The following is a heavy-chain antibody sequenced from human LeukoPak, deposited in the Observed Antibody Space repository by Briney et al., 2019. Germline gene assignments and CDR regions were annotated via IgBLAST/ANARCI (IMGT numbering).Heavy chain of an antibody. CDR3: ARARYSYVDFGYYFDY. J-gene: IGHJ4*02. D-gene: IGHD5-18*01. V-gene: IGHV3-23*01. CDR1: GFTFSSYA. Sequence: GGSLRLSCAASGFTFSSYAMSWVRQAPGKGLEWVSAISGSGGSTYYADSVKGRFTISRDNAKNSLYLQMNSLRAEDTAVYYCARARYSYVDFGYYFDYWGQGTLVTVSS. CDR2: ISGSGGST.